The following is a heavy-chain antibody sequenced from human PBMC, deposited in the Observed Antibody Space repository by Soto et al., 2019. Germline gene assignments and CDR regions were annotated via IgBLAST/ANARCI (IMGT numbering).Heavy chain of an antibody. CDR3: AIGGNWFDP. J-gene: IGHJ5*02. CDR1: GGSISNYY. CDR2: MYYNGNI. D-gene: IGHD3-16*01. V-gene: IGHV4-59*01. Sequence: SETLSLTCNVSGGSISNYYWTWIRQSPEKGLEWIGYMYYNGNINYNPSLKSRVTISIDTSKNQFSLTLKSVTAADTAVYYCAIGGNWFDPWGQGVLVTVSS.